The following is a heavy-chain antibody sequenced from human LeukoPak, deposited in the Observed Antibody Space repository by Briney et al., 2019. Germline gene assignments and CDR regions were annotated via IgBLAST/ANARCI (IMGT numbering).Heavy chain of an antibody. CDR2: IKQDGSEK. CDR1: GFTFSSYW. J-gene: IGHJ4*02. CDR3: ARWGRHMVRGVISPDY. V-gene: IGHV3-7*01. Sequence: PGGSLRLSCAASGFTFSSYWMSWVRQAPGKGLEWVANIKQDGSEKYYVDSVKGRFTISRDNAKNSLYLQMNSLRAEDTAVYYCARWGRHMVRGVISPDYWGQGTLVTVSS. D-gene: IGHD3-10*01.